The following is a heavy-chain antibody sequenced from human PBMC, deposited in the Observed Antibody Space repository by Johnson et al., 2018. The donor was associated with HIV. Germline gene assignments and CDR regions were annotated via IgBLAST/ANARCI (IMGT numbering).Heavy chain of an antibody. CDR3: AGDRAEYSTWLDAFDI. CDR1: GFTFSTYG. Sequence: QVQLVESGGGVVQPGRSLRLSCAASGFTFSTYGMHWVRQAPGKGLEWVAVMWYDGSNKYYADSVKGRFTISRDNSKNTLYLQMNSLRAEETAVFYCAGDRAEYSTWLDAFDIWGQGTMVTVSS. J-gene: IGHJ3*02. V-gene: IGHV3-33*01. D-gene: IGHD6-6*01. CDR2: MWYDGSNK.